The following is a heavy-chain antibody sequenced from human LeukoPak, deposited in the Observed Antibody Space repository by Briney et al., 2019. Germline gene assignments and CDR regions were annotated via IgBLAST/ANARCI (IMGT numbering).Heavy chain of an antibody. D-gene: IGHD5-18*01. J-gene: IGHJ3*02. V-gene: IGHV3-23*01. CDR1: GFTFSGYA. CDR3: ARGYSYGWFAFDI. CDR2: ISGSGGST. Sequence: GGSLRLSCAASGFTFSGYAVSWVRQAPGKGLEWVSAISGSGGSTYYADSVKGRFTISRDNSKNTLYLQMNSLRAEDTAVYYCARGYSYGWFAFDIWGQGTMVTVSS.